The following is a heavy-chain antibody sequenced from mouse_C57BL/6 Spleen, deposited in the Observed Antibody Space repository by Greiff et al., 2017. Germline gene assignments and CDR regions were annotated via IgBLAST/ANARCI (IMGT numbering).Heavy chain of an antibody. Sequence: VQLQQSGAELVRPGASVKLSCTASGFNIKDDYMHWVKQRPEQGLEWIGWIDPENGDTEYASKFQGKATITADTSSNTAYLQLSSLTSEDTAVYYCTPTVVATGRFAYWGQGTLVTVAA. J-gene: IGHJ3*01. CDR3: TPTVVATGRFAY. CDR2: IDPENGDT. CDR1: GFNIKDDY. D-gene: IGHD1-1*01. V-gene: IGHV14-4*01.